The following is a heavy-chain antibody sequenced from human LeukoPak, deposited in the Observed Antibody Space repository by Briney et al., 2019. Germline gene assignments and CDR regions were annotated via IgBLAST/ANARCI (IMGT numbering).Heavy chain of an antibody. V-gene: IGHV3-48*04. J-gene: IGHJ2*01. D-gene: IGHD1-14*01. CDR1: GLSLSSNN. Sequence: GGSLRLSCAASGLSLSSNNMHWVRQAPGGGLERLSYISAGSGTVFSADSVKGRFSISRDNARESLFLQMNSLRVDDTAVYYCTKDLGLRRMIWGRGTLVIVSS. CDR2: ISAGSGTV. CDR3: TKDLGLRRMI.